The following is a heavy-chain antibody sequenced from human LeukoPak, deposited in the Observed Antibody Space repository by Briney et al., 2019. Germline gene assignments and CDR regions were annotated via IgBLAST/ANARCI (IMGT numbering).Heavy chain of an antibody. V-gene: IGHV3-48*03. D-gene: IGHD2-15*01. CDR2: ISSSGSTI. CDR1: GFTFSSYE. J-gene: IGHJ5*02. CDR3: ARVAVDNWFDP. Sequence: GGSLRLSCAASGFTFSSYEMNWVRQAPGKGLEWVSYISSSGSTIYYADSVKGRFTISRDNAKNSLYLQMNSLRAEDTAVYYCARVAVDNWFDPWGQGTLVTVSS.